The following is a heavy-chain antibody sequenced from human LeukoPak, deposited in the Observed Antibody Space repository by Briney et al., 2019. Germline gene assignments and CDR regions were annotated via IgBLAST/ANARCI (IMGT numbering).Heavy chain of an antibody. CDR2: INAGNSNT. CDR1: GYTFTSYT. V-gene: IGHV1-3*01. J-gene: IGHJ4*02. Sequence: ASVKVSCKASGYTFTSYTIHWVRQAPGQRLEWMGWINAGNSNTKYSQKLQGRVIITRDTSASTAYMELSSLRSEDTAMYYCAGSYSDYSHFDYWGQGTLVTVSS. CDR3: AGSYSDYSHFDY. D-gene: IGHD4-11*01.